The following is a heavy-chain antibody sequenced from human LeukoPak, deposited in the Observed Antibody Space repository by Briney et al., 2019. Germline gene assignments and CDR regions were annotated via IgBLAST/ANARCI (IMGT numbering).Heavy chain of an antibody. J-gene: IGHJ4*02. V-gene: IGHV3-48*01. CDR1: GFTFSSYS. CDR2: ISSSSSTI. CDR3: ARDNLGESYYFDY. D-gene: IGHD3-16*01. Sequence: PGGSLRLSCAASGFTFSSYSMNWVRQAPGKGLEWVSYISSSSSTIYYADSVKGRFTISRDNAKNSLYLQMNSLRAEDTAVYYCARDNLGESYYFDYWGQGTLVTVSS.